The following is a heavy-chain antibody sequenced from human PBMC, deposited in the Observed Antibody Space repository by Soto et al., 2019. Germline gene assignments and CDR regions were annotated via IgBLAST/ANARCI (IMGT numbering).Heavy chain of an antibody. Sequence: QVQLVQSGTEVKKPGSSVTVSCKASGGPYSKYSISWVRQAPGQGLEWVGRIIPIFDTTNYAQKFQGRATITADKSTSTVYMDLSSLKYEDTAVYYCARSRLGDYYDSDGLDNWGQGTLVTVSS. V-gene: IGHV1-69*08. J-gene: IGHJ4*02. CDR2: IIPIFDTT. CDR1: GGPYSKYS. D-gene: IGHD3-22*01. CDR3: ARSRLGDYYDSDGLDN.